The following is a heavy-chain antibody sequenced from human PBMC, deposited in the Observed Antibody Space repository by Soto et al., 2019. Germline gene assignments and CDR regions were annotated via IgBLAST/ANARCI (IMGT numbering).Heavy chain of an antibody. CDR3: ASYGYCSSTSCRQPNWFDP. D-gene: IGHD2-2*01. J-gene: IGHJ5*02. Sequence: ASETLSLTCTVSGGSISSGDYSWSWIRQPPGKGLEWIGYIYYSGSTYYNPSLKSRVTISVDTSKNQFSLKLSSVTAADTAVYYCASYGYCSSTSCRQPNWFDPWGQGTRVTVSS. CDR2: IYYSGST. CDR1: GGSISSGDYS. V-gene: IGHV4-30-4*01.